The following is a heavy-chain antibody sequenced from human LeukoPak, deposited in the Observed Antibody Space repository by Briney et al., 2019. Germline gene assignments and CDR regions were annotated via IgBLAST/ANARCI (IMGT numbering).Heavy chain of an antibody. CDR1: GFTFSSYS. V-gene: IGHV3-21*01. J-gene: IGHJ1*01. Sequence: GGSLRLSCAASGFTFSSYSMNWVRQAPGKGLEWVSSISSSSSYIYYADSVRGRFTISRDNAKNSLYLQMNSLRAEDTAVYYCARGDYYDSSGYSQYFQHWGQGTLVTVSS. CDR2: ISSSSSYI. D-gene: IGHD3-22*01. CDR3: ARGDYYDSSGYSQYFQH.